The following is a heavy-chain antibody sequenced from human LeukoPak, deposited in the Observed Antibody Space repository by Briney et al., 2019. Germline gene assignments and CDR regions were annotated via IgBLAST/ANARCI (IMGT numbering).Heavy chain of an antibody. CDR3: ARTPPLYCSGGSCYSGTYFDY. J-gene: IGHJ4*02. V-gene: IGHV3-11*01. D-gene: IGHD2-15*01. Sequence: GGSLRLSCAASGFTFSDYYMSWLRQAPGKGLEWVSYISSSGSTIYYADSVKGRFTISRDNAKNSLYLQMNSLRAEDTAVYYCARTPPLYCSGGSCYSGTYFDYWGQGTLVTVSS. CDR1: GFTFSDYY. CDR2: ISSSGSTI.